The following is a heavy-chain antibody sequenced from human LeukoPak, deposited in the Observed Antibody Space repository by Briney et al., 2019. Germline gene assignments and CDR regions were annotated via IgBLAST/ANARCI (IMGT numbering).Heavy chain of an antibody. CDR2: INPSGGST. CDR3: ARAFWDSSGYYSYSFDY. CDR1: GYTFTSYY. J-gene: IGHJ4*02. D-gene: IGHD3-22*01. Sequence: GASVKVSCKASGYTFTSYYMHWVRQAPGQGLEWMGIINPSGGSTGYAQKFQGRVTMTRDTSTSTVYMELSSLRSEDTAVYYCARAFWDSSGYYSYSFDYWGQGTLVTVSS. V-gene: IGHV1-46*01.